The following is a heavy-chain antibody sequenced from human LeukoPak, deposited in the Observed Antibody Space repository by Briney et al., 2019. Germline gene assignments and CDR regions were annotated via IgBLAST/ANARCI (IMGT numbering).Heavy chain of an antibody. D-gene: IGHD3-22*01. CDR1: GYSISSGYY. J-gene: IGHJ4*02. CDR3: ARVEDGYSASYFDY. Sequence: SETLSLTCTVSGYSISSGYYWGWIRQPPGKGLEWIGSIYHSGSTYYNPSLKSRVTISVDTSKNQFSLKLSSVTAADTAVYYCARVEDGYSASYFDYWGQGTLVTVSS. CDR2: IYHSGST. V-gene: IGHV4-38-2*02.